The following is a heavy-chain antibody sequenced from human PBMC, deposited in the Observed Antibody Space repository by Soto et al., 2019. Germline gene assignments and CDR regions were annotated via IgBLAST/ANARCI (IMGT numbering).Heavy chain of an antibody. CDR2: IYYSGST. CDR3: ARPRYDSSGYYYFDY. CDR1: GGSISSSSYY. J-gene: IGHJ4*02. Sequence: QLQLQESGPGLVKPSETLSLTCTVSGGSISSSSYYWGWIRQPPGKGLEWIGSIYYSGSTYYNPSLKSRVTISVDTSKNQFSLKLSSVTAADTAVYYCARPRYDSSGYYYFDYWGQGTLVTVSS. D-gene: IGHD3-22*01. V-gene: IGHV4-39*01.